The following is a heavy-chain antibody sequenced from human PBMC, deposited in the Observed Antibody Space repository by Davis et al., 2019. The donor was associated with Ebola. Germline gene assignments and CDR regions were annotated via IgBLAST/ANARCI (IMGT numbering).Heavy chain of an antibody. CDR2: IYSSGIT. Sequence: PGGSLRLSCAASGFTVSSNYMSWVRQAPGKGLEWVSVIYSSGITNYADSVKGRFTISRDNAKNTVYLQMNSLRAEDTAVYYCVRDGHGSSWIHFDYWGQGTLVTVSS. V-gene: IGHV3-53*01. CDR1: GFTVSSNY. CDR3: VRDGHGSSWIHFDY. J-gene: IGHJ4*02. D-gene: IGHD6-13*01.